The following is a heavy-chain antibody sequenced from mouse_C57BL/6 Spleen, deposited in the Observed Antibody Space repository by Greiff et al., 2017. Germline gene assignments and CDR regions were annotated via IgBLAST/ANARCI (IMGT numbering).Heavy chain of an antibody. CDR1: GFSLTSYG. CDR3: AKNGSYGSRDYAMDY. D-gene: IGHD1-1*01. CDR2: IWRGGST. Sequence: QVQLQQSGPGLVQPSQSLSITCTVSGFSLTSYGVHWVRQSPGKGLEWLGVIWRGGSTDYNAAFMSRLSITKDNSKSQVFFKMNSLQADDTAIYYCAKNGSYGSRDYAMDYWGQGTSVTVSS. V-gene: IGHV2-5*01. J-gene: IGHJ4*01.